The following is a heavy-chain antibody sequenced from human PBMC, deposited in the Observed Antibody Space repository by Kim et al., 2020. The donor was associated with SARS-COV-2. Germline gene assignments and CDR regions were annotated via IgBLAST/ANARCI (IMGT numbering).Heavy chain of an antibody. Sequence: SGPTLVNPTQTLTLTCTFSGFSLTTNGMSVSWIRQPPGKALEWLALVDWDDDKYYSTSLKTRLNISKDTSKNQVVLTMTKMDPVDTATYYCVRSRGMVYTSMDPFDYWGQGILVTVSS. CDR1: GFSLTTNGMS. J-gene: IGHJ4*02. V-gene: IGHV2-70*01. CDR3: VRSRGMVYTSMDPFDY. CDR2: VDWDDDK. D-gene: IGHD5-18*01.